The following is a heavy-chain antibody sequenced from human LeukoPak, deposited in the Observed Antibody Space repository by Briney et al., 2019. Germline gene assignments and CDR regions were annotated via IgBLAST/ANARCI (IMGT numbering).Heavy chain of an antibody. CDR3: ARRDGQNGVDY. V-gene: IGHV4-59*08. CDR2: IYYSGST. CDR1: GGSISSYY. Sequence: SETLSLTCTVSGGSISSYYWSWIRQPPGKGLEWIGYIYYSGSTNYNPSLKSRVTISVDTSKNQFSLKLSSVTAADTAVYYCARRDGQNGVDYWGQGTLVTVSS. J-gene: IGHJ4*02. D-gene: IGHD2-8*01.